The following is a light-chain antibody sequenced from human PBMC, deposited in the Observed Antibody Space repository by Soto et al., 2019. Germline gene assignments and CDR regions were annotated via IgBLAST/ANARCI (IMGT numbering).Light chain of an antibody. Sequence: QSALTQPASVSGSPGQSITISCTGTSSDVGGYNCVSWYQQNPGKAPKLIIYDVSNRPSGVSNRFSGSKSGNTASLTISGLQAEDEDDYYCSSFTSSNTLVFGGGTKLTVL. J-gene: IGLJ2*01. CDR2: DVS. CDR3: SSFTSSNTLV. CDR1: SSDVGGYNC. V-gene: IGLV2-14*01.